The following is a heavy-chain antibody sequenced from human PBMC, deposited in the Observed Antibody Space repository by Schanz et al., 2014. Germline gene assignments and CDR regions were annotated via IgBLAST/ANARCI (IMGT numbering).Heavy chain of an antibody. CDR2: INSVGSNT. D-gene: IGHD3-10*01. CDR3: ARPALWCGDNCFDP. V-gene: IGHV3-74*01. CDR1: GFTFSSHW. J-gene: IGHJ5*02. Sequence: EVQLVQSGGGLVQPGGSLRLSCAASGFTFSSHWMHWVRQDPGKGLVWVARINSVGSNTDYADSVTGRFTISRDNAKNTLYLQMNALRAEDTAVYSGARPALWCGDNCFDPWGQGTLVTVSS.